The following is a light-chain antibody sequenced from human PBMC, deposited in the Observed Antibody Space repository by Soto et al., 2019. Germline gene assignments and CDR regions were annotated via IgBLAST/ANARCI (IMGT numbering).Light chain of an antibody. CDR2: DAS. V-gene: IGKV1-5*01. CDR1: QSISSW. CDR3: QQYNTYSSLT. Sequence: DIQMTQSPSTLSASVGDRVTITCRASQSISSWLAWYQQKLGRAPRLLIYDASSLESGVPSRFSGSGYGTEFTLTISSLQPDDFATYYCQQYNTYSSLTFGGGTKVHIK. J-gene: IGKJ4*01.